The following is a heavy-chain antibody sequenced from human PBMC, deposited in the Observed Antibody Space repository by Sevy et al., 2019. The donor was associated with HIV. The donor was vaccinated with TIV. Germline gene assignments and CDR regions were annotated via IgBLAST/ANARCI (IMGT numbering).Heavy chain of an antibody. J-gene: IGHJ4*02. CDR3: ARYPIVVVPAAEYYFDY. V-gene: IGHV5-51*01. CDR1: GYTFSNYW. CDR2: IYPGDFVT. D-gene: IGHD2-2*01. Sequence: GESLKISCKGSGYTFSNYWIGWVRQMPGKGLEWMGVIYPGDFVTRYSPSFQGQVTMSADKSTSTAYRQWSSLKTSDTAIYYCARYPIVVVPAAEYYFDYWGQGTLVTVSS.